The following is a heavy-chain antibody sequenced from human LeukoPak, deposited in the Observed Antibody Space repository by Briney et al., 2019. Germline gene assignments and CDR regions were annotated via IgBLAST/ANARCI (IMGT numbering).Heavy chain of an antibody. CDR3: ASGANYYGSGSPSNWFDP. Sequence: PSETLSLTCAVYGGSFSGYYWSWIRQPPGKGLEWIGEINHSGSTNYNPSLKSRVTISVDTSKSQFSLKLSSVTAADTAVYYCASGANYYGSGSPSNWFDPWGQGTLVTVSS. CDR1: GGSFSGYY. CDR2: INHSGST. J-gene: IGHJ5*02. V-gene: IGHV4-34*01. D-gene: IGHD3-10*01.